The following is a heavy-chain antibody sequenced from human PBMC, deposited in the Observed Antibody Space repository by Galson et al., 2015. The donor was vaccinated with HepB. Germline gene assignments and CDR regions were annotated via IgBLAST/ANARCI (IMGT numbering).Heavy chain of an antibody. V-gene: IGHV3-30-3*01. J-gene: IGHJ4*02. Sequence: SLRLSCAASGFTFSSYAMHWVRQAPGKGLEWVAVISYDGSNKYYADSVKGRFTISRDNSKNTLYLQMNSLRAEDTAVYYCAREGGHGDYGGFDYWCQGTLVTVSS. CDR1: GFTFSSYA. D-gene: IGHD4-17*01. CDR3: AREGGHGDYGGFDY. CDR2: ISYDGSNK.